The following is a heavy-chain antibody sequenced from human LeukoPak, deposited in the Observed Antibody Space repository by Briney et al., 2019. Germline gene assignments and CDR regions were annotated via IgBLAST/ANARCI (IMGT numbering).Heavy chain of an antibody. CDR3: ATDPVVSWGSYRSSLYNMDV. J-gene: IGHJ6*02. CDR1: GLTFSNSD. D-gene: IGHD3-16*02. Sequence: PGGSLRLSCAASGLTFSNSDMSWVRQAPGKGLEWVSAISGSGDVTYYAVSVKGRFTISRDNFKNTLYLQMNSLRAEDTAVYYCATDPVVSWGSYRSSLYNMDVWGRGTTVTVSS. V-gene: IGHV3-23*01. CDR2: ISGSGDVT.